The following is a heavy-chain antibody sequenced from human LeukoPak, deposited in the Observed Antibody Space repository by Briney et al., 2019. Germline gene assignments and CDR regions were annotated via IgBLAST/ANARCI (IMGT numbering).Heavy chain of an antibody. J-gene: IGHJ3*02. CDR2: ISYDGSNK. CDR1: GFTFSSYA. CDR3: AKDGPPRSGYYWVRAFDI. V-gene: IGHV3-30-3*01. D-gene: IGHD3-22*01. Sequence: PGGSLRLSCAASGFTFSSYAMHWVRQAPGKGLEWVAVISYDGSNKYYADSVKGRFTISRDNSKNTLYLQMNSLRAEDTAVYYCAKDGPPRSGYYWVRAFDIWGQGTMVTVSS.